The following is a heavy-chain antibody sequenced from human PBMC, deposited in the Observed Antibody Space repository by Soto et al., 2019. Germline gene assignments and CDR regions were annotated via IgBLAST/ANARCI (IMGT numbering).Heavy chain of an antibody. Sequence: SETLSLTCAVSGDSISNGYYWAWIRQPPGKGLEWIGSIYYSGGTYYNPSLKSRVTISVDTSKNQFSLKLSSVTAADTAVYYCARHLDSSGYYFDYWGQGTLVTVSS. CDR1: GDSISNGYY. V-gene: IGHV4-38-2*01. CDR3: ARHLDSSGYYFDY. CDR2: IYYSGGT. D-gene: IGHD3-22*01. J-gene: IGHJ4*02.